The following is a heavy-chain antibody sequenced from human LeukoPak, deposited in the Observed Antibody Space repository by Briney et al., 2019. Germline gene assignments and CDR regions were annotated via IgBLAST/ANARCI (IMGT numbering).Heavy chain of an antibody. CDR2: IIPILGIA. V-gene: IGHV1-69*04. D-gene: IGHD1-1*01. CDR1: GGTFISYA. CDR3: AKSTTGTTDPLDY. J-gene: IGHJ4*02. Sequence: SVKVSCKASGGTFISYAISWVRQAPGQGLEWMGRIIPILGIANYAQKFQGRVTITADKSTSTAYMELSSLRSEDTAVYYCAKSTTGTTDPLDYWGQGTLVTVSS.